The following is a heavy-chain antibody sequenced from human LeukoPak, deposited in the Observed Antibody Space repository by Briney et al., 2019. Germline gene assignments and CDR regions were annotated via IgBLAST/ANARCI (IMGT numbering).Heavy chain of an antibody. D-gene: IGHD3-22*01. J-gene: IGHJ4*02. V-gene: IGHV4-59*01. Sequence: SETLSLTCTVSGVSISDYYWSWIRQPPGKGLEWIGYVYYSGSTNYNPSLKSRVTISVDTSKKQFSLKLRSVTAADTAVYYCARGGDSSGYWSYYFDYWGQGTLVTVSS. CDR3: ARGGDSSGYWSYYFDY. CDR2: VYYSGST. CDR1: GVSISDYY.